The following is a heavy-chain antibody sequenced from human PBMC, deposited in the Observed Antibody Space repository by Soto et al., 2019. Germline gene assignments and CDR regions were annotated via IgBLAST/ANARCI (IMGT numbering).Heavy chain of an antibody. CDR2: IYYSGST. Sequence: SETLSLTCTVSGGSISSGGDYWSWIRQHPGKGLEWIGYIYYSGSTYYNPSRKSRVTISVDTSKNQFSLKLSSVTAADTAVYYCARVRGLATIVYYCGMDVWGQGTTVTVSS. J-gene: IGHJ6*02. V-gene: IGHV4-31*03. CDR1: GGSISSGGDY. CDR3: ARVRGLATIVYYCGMDV. D-gene: IGHD5-12*01.